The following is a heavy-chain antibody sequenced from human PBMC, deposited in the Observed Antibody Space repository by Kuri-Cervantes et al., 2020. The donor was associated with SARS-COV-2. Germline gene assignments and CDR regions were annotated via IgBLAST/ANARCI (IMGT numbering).Heavy chain of an antibody. CDR2: ISSNGGST. V-gene: IGHV3-64D*08. CDR3: VKDPKGFGVSFLVAAFDI. CDR1: GFSFGSYA. Sequence: GESLKISCSASGFSFGSYAMHWVRQPPGKGLEYVSAISSNGGSTYYADSVKGRFTISRDNSKSTLYLQMSSLRAEDTAVYYCVKDPKGFGVSFLVAAFDIWGQGTMVTVPS. D-gene: IGHD3-3*02. J-gene: IGHJ3*02.